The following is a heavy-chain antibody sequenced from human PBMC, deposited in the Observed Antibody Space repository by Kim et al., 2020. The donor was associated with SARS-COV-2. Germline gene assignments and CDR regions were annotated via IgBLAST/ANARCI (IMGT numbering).Heavy chain of an antibody. CDR2: SHK. D-gene: IGHD1-26*01. V-gene: IGHV3-7*01. CDR3: VRGGGSLDN. Sequence: SHKYYVDSVKGRFTISRDDAKNSVYLQMNSLRVDDTAVYYCVRGGGSLDNWGQGTLVTVSS. J-gene: IGHJ4*02.